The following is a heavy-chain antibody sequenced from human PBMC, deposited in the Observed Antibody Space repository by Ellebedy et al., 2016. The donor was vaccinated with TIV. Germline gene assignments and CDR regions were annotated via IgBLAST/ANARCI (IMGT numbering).Heavy chain of an antibody. J-gene: IGHJ4*02. CDR3: ARFVADCGGDCYSPYFDY. V-gene: IGHV3-48*04. D-gene: IGHD2-21*02. Sequence: GESLKIPCAASGFPFSGHGMNWVRQDPGKGLEWVSHISSSGSTLYYADSVKGRLTIPRDSAKNSLYLQMNSLRAEDTAVYYCARFVADCGGDCYSPYFDYWGQGTLVTVSS. CDR2: ISSSGSTL. CDR1: GFPFSGHG.